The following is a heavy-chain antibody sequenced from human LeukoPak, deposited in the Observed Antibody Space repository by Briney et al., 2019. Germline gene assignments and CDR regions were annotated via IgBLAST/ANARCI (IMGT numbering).Heavy chain of an antibody. CDR1: GFTFSDYY. J-gene: IGHJ4*02. D-gene: IGHD4-17*01. CDR3: ARGDYGDYDY. V-gene: IGHV3-66*01. CDR2: IYSGGST. Sequence: PGGSLRLSCAASGFTFSDYYMSWVRQAPGKGLEWVSVIYSGGSTYYADSVKGRFTISRDNSKNTLYLQMNSLRAEDTAVYYCARGDYGDYDYWGQGTLVTVSS.